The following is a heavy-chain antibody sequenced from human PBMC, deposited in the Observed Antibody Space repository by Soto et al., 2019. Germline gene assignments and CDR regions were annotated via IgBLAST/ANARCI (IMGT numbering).Heavy chain of an antibody. CDR2: ITPKFDAP. CDR1: GGTFSTYA. J-gene: IGHJ4*02. D-gene: IGHD3-16*01. V-gene: IGHV1-69*01. Sequence: QLQLVQSGAEVRKPGSSVKVSCKASGGTFSTYAINWVRQAPGQGLEWMGGITPKFDAPTYAQRFQGRVTITADESTTTAYTELSSLRSEDTALYYCARAAIATYADNGYCLEYWGQGALVTVSS. CDR3: ARAAIATYADNGYCLEY.